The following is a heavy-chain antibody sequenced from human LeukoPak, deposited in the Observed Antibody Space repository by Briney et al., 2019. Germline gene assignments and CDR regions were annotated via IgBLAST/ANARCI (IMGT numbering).Heavy chain of an antibody. Sequence: GGSLRLSCAASGFTFSSYAMSWVRQAPGKGPEWVSASSGSGGSTYYADSVKGRFTISRDNSKNTLYLQMNSLRAEDTAVYYCAKKAVGKTGDPGPFAGWGQGTLVTVSS. CDR3: AKKAVGKTGDPGPFAG. CDR1: GFTFSSYA. J-gene: IGHJ4*02. V-gene: IGHV3-23*01. CDR2: SSGSGGST. D-gene: IGHD4-17*01.